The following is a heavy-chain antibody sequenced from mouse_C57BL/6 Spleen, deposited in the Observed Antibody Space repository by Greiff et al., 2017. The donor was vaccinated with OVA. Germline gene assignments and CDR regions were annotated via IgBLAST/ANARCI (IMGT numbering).Heavy chain of an antibody. V-gene: IGHV5-4*01. Sequence: EVNVVESGGGLVKPGGSLKLSCAASGFTFSSYAMSWVRQTPEKRLEWVATISDGGSYTYYPDNVKGRFTISRDNAKNNLYLQMRHLKSEDTAMYYCARDDYPFDYWGQGTTLTVSS. D-gene: IGHD2-4*01. CDR1: GFTFSSYA. CDR2: ISDGGSYT. J-gene: IGHJ2*01. CDR3: ARDDYPFDY.